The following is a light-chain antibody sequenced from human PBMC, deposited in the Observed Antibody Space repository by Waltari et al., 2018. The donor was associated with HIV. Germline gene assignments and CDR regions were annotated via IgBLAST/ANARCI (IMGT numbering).Light chain of an antibody. CDR3: QQYYRYPLS. J-gene: IGKJ4*01. V-gene: IGKV1-8*01. CDR2: TVS. CDR1: QDIENY. Sequence: AIRMTQSPSSLAASTGDRVIISCRASQDIENYLAWYQQKPGKAPKLLIYTVSTLQSGLPSRFSGSGYGTDFTLTISGVQSEDSAIYFCQQYYRYPLSFGGGTRVEIK.